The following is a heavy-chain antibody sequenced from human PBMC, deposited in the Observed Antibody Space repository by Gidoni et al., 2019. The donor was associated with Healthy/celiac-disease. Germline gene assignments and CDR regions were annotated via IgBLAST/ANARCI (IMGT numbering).Heavy chain of an antibody. D-gene: IGHD5-18*01. CDR3: AKDPYSYGLNWFDP. CDR1: GFTFSSYG. Sequence: QVQLVASGGGVVQPGRSLRLSCAASGFTFSSYGMHWVRQAPGKGLEWVAVISYDGSNKYYADSVKGRFTISRDNSKNTLYLQMNSLRAEDTAVYYCAKDPYSYGLNWFDPWGQGTLVTVSS. J-gene: IGHJ5*02. CDR2: ISYDGSNK. V-gene: IGHV3-30*18.